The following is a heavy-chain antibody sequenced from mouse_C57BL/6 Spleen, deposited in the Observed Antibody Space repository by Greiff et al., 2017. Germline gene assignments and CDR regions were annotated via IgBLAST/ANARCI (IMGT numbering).Heavy chain of an antibody. CDR1: GFNIKDYY. Sequence: VHVKQSGAELVRPGASVKLSCTASGFNIKDYYMHWVKQRPEQGLEWIGRIDPEDGDTEYAPKFQGKATMTADTASNTAYLQLSSLTSEDTAVYYCTTSTAGDAMDYWGQGTSVTVSS. CDR2: IDPEDGDT. J-gene: IGHJ4*01. V-gene: IGHV14-1*01. D-gene: IGHD1-2*01. CDR3: TTSTAGDAMDY.